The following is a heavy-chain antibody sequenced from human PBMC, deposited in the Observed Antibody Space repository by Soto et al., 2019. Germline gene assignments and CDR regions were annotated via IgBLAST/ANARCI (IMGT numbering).Heavy chain of an antibody. Sequence: PSETLSLTCTVSGGSISSGGYYWSWIRQHPGKGLEWIGYIYYSGSTYYIPSLKSRVTISVDTSKNQFSLKLSSVTAADTAVYYCARDKYYGAQFDYWGQGTLVTVSS. D-gene: IGHD3-3*01. CDR3: ARDKYYGAQFDY. CDR2: IYYSGST. J-gene: IGHJ4*02. CDR1: GGSISSGGYY. V-gene: IGHV4-31*03.